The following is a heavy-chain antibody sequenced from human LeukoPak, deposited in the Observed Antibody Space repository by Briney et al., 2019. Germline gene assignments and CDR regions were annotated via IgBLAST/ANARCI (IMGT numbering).Heavy chain of an antibody. CDR2: ISAYNGNT. J-gene: IGHJ6*03. CDR1: GYTFTSYG. Sequence: ASVKVSCKASGYTFTSYGISWVRQAPGQGLEWMGWISAYNGNTNYAQKLQGRVTMTTDTSTGTAYMELRSLRSDDTAVYYCARDRVVVAANYYMDVWGKGTTVTVSS. D-gene: IGHD2-15*01. CDR3: ARDRVVVAANYYMDV. V-gene: IGHV1-18*01.